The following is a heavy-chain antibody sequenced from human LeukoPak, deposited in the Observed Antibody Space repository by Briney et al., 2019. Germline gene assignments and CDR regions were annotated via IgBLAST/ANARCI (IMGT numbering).Heavy chain of an antibody. CDR1: GYTFTSYG. J-gene: IGHJ2*01. V-gene: IGHV1-18*01. D-gene: IGHD3-22*01. CDR2: ISAYNGNT. Sequence: ASVKVSCKASGYTFTSYGISWVREAPGQGLEWMGWISAYNGNTNYAQKFQERVTITRDMSTSTAYMELSSLRSEDTAVYYCAADIKGGGYYYWYFDLWGRGTLVTVSS. CDR3: AADIKGGGYYYWYFDL.